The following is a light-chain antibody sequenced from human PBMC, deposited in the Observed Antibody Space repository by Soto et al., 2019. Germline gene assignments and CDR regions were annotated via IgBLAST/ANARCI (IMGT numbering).Light chain of an antibody. J-gene: IGKJ1*01. V-gene: IGKV1-6*01. CDR2: KAS. CDR3: LQDYNYPWT. Sequence: IQMTQSPSFLSASVGDRVTITCRASQSIGKHLNWYQQKPGKAPKLLIYKASTLKSGVPSRFSGSGSGTEFTLTISSLQPDDFATYYCLQDYNYPWTFGQGTKVDIK. CDR1: QSIGKH.